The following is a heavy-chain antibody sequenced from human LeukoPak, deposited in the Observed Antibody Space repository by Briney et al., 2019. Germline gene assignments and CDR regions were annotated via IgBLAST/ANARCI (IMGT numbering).Heavy chain of an antibody. V-gene: IGHV3-23*01. J-gene: IGHJ4*02. CDR2: ISSGGDTT. Sequence: GGSLRLSCSASGFSFSSYTMTWVRQAPGKGPEWVSIISSGGDTTFYTDSVKGRFTISRDNSKNTLYLQMNSLRVEDTAVYYCAKGLPYESRAYYDRLSDEWGQGTLVTVSS. CDR3: AKGLPYESRAYYDRLSDE. CDR1: GFSFSSYT. D-gene: IGHD3-22*01.